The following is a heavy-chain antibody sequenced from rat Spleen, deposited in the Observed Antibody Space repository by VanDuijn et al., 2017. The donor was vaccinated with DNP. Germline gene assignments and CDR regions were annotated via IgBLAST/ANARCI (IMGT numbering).Heavy chain of an antibody. D-gene: IGHD1-12*03. Sequence: EVQLVESGGGLVQPGRSMKLSCAASGFTFSNYDMAWVRQATKKGLEWVATISYDGSSTNYLDSVKGRFTISRDNAKSTLYLQMDSLRSEDTATYYCARSWGDDGYPPFAYWGQGTLVTVSS. CDR3: ARSWGDDGYPPFAY. J-gene: IGHJ3*01. V-gene: IGHV5-7*01. CDR2: ISYDGSST. CDR1: GFTFSNYD.